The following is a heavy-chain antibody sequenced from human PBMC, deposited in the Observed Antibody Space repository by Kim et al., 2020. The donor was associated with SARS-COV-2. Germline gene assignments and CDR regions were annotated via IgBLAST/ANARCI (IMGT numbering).Heavy chain of an antibody. CDR1: GDSINSGNFY. D-gene: IGHD5-12*01. J-gene: IGHJ4*01. V-gene: IGHV4-30-4*08. CDR2: INYNGDT. Sequence: SETLSLTCSVSGDSINSGNFYWTWIRQLSGKGLEWIAYINYNGDTYYNPSLKSRVTISVDTSKNQFSLDLSSVTAADTAVYFCARKRDGYKRDYFDYWG. CDR3: ARKRDGYKRDYFDY.